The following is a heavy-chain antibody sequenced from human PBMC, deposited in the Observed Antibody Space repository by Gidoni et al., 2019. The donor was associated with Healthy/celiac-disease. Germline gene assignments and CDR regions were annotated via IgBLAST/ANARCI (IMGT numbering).Heavy chain of an antibody. CDR1: GYSFTSYW. J-gene: IGHJ4*02. D-gene: IGHD4-4*01. CDR3: AVTTVTTRAFGY. CDR2: IDPSDSYT. V-gene: IGHV5-10-1*03. Sequence: EVQLVHSGAEVKKPGESLRLSCKGSGYSFTSYWISWVRQMPGKGLEWMGRIDPSDSYTNYSPSFQGHVTISADKSISTAYLQWSSLKASDTAMYYCAVTTVTTRAFGYWGQGTLVTVSS.